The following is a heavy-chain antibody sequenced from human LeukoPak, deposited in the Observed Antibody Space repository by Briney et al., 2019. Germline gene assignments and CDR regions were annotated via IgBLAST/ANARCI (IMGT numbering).Heavy chain of an antibody. CDR1: GSTFSGSA. CDR3: TELWDYMDV. J-gene: IGHJ6*03. V-gene: IGHV3-73*01. CDR2: IRSKANSYAT. Sequence: PGGSLRLSCAASGSTFSGSAMHWVRQASGKGLEWVGRIRSKANSYATAYAASVKGRFTISRDDSKNTAYLQINSLKTEDTAVYYCTELWDYMDVWGKGTTVTVSS. D-gene: IGHD3-16*01.